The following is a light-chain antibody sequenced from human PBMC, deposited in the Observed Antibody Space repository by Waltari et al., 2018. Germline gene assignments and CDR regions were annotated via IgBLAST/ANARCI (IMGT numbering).Light chain of an antibody. V-gene: IGKV3-15*01. Sequence: EIVMTQSPATLSVSPGERAALSCRASQSVGGNLAWYQQKPGQAPRLLIYGASTRAAGIPARFSGSGSGTEFIFTISSLQSEDFALYYCQQYNNWPWTFGQGTNVEI. CDR2: GAS. CDR1: QSVGGN. J-gene: IGKJ1*01. CDR3: QQYNNWPWT.